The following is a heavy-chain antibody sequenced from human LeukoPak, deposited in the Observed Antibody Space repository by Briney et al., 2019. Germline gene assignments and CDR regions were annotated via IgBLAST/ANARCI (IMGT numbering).Heavy chain of an antibody. CDR3: ARASAGYSSSWYVG. V-gene: IGHV1-2*02. Sequence: GASVKVSCKASGYTFTGYYMHWVRQAPGQGLEWMGWINPNSGGTNYAQKFQCRVTMTRDTSISTAYMELSRLRSDDTAVYYCARASAGYSSSWYVGWGQGTLVTVSS. D-gene: IGHD6-13*01. CDR1: GYTFTGYY. J-gene: IGHJ4*02. CDR2: INPNSGGT.